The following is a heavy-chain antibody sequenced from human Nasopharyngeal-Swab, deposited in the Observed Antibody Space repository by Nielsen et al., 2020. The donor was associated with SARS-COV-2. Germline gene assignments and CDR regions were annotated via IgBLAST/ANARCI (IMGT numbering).Heavy chain of an antibody. V-gene: IGHV3-7*01. J-gene: IGHJ4*02. CDR3: ARDGELRFPTSTWGDLTYFDY. Sequence: GESLKISCAASGFSLSSYWMSWVRQAPGKGLEWVANIKEDGSEKYYVDSVKGRFTISRDNAKNSLYLQMNSLRAEDTGVYYCARDGELRFPTSTWGDLTYFDYWGQGTLVTVSS. CDR1: GFSLSSYW. CDR2: IKEDGSEK. D-gene: IGHD1-26*01.